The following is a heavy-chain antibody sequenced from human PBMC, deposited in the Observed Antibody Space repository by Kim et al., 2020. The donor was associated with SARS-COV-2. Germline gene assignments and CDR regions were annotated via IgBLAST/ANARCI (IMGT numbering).Heavy chain of an antibody. CDR3: ARGQDSYDILTGYYYD. J-gene: IGHJ4*02. CDR2: INHGGST. Sequence: SETLSLTCAVYGGSFSAYYWSWIRQPPGKGLEWIGEINHGGSTNYNQSLKSRVTISVDTSKNRFSLKLSSVTAADTAVYYCARGQDSYDILTGYYYDWGQGTLVTVSS. CDR1: GGSFSAYY. V-gene: IGHV4-34*01. D-gene: IGHD3-9*01.